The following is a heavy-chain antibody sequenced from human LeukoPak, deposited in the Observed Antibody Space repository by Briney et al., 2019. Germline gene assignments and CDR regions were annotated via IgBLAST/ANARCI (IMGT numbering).Heavy chain of an antibody. V-gene: IGHV3-23*01. D-gene: IGHD5-12*01. CDR1: GFTFSSYA. CDR2: ISGSGGST. CDR3: AKVVVATIWYYYYYMDV. Sequence: PGGSLRLSCAASGFTFSSYAMSWVRQAPGKGLEWVSAISGSGGSTYYADSVKGRFTISRDNSKNTLYLQMNSLRAEDTAVYYCAKVVVATIWYYYYYMDVWGKGTTVTVSS. J-gene: IGHJ6*03.